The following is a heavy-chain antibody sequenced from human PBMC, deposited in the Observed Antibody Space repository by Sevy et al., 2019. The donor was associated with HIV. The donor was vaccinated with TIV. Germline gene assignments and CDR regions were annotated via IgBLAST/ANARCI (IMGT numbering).Heavy chain of an antibody. Sequence: GSLRPSCTASGITLSTHAMKWVRQAPGKGLEWVSGISDSGSNTYYADSVKGRFNISRDNTKNTVSLQMNSLRAEDTAVYYCAKDRYCSGGNCPLDYWGQGTLVTVSS. V-gene: IGHV3-23*01. J-gene: IGHJ4*02. CDR1: GITLSTHA. CDR2: ISDSGSNT. D-gene: IGHD2-15*01. CDR3: AKDRYCSGGNCPLDY.